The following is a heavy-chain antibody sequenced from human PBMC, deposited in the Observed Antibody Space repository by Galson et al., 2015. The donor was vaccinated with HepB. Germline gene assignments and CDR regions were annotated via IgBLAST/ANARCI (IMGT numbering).Heavy chain of an antibody. J-gene: IGHJ4*02. CDR3: AREGGGRWSSGWYAY. CDR2: ISSSSSYI. Sequence: SLRLSCAASGFTFSSYSMNWVRQAPGKGLEWVSSISSSSSYIYYADSVKGRFTISRDNAKNSLYLQMNSLRAEDTAVYYCAREGGGRWSSGWYAYWGQGTLVTVSS. CDR1: GFTFSSYS. V-gene: IGHV3-21*01. D-gene: IGHD6-19*01.